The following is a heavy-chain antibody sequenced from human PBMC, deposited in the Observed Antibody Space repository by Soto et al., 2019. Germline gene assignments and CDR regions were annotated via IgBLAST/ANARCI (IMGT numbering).Heavy chain of an antibody. D-gene: IGHD2-2*01. CDR1: GFTFSSYS. Sequence: GGPRRLSCAASGFTFSSYSMNWVRQAPGKGLEWVSYISSSSSTIYYADSVKGRFTISRDNAKNSLYLQMNSLRAEDTAVYYCARGYCSSTSCYYYYYYYMDVWGKGTTVTVSS. CDR3: ARGYCSSTSCYYYYYYYMDV. V-gene: IGHV3-48*01. J-gene: IGHJ6*03. CDR2: ISSSSSTI.